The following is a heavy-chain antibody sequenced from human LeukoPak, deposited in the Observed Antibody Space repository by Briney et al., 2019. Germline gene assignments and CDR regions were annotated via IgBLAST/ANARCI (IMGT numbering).Heavy chain of an antibody. D-gene: IGHD1-7*01. V-gene: IGHV3-30*18. Sequence: PGGSLRLSCAASGFTFSSYGMHWVRQAPGKGLEWVAVISYDGSNKYYADSVKGRFTISRDNSKNTLYPQMNSLRAEDTAVYYCAKELELYYYYGMDVWGQGTTVTVSS. CDR1: GFTFSSYG. CDR3: AKELELYYYYGMDV. CDR2: ISYDGSNK. J-gene: IGHJ6*02.